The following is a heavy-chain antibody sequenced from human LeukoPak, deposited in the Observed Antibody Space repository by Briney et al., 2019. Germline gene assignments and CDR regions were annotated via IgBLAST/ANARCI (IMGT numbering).Heavy chain of an antibody. CDR2: INPVTGTT. J-gene: IGHJ4*02. CDR3: ARPSSSGPWSFDF. D-gene: IGHD6-19*01. V-gene: IGHV1-2*02. Sequence: VASVKVSCKPSGGTFSSYAISWVRQAPGQGLEWMGWINPVTGTTVYAQKLQGRVTMTRDTSISTAYMELSRLTSDDTAVYYCARPSSSGPWSFDFWGQGALVTVSS. CDR1: GGTFSSYA.